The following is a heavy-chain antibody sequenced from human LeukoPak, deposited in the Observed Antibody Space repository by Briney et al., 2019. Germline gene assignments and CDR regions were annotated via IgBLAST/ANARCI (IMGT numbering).Heavy chain of an antibody. CDR3: ARGVVGATVGY. CDR1: GYTFTDSF. D-gene: IGHD1-26*01. CDR2: IHPNTGGT. V-gene: IGHV1-2*06. J-gene: IGHJ4*02. Sequence: ASVKVSCKASGYTFTDSFMHWVRQAPGQGPEWMGRIHPNTGGTNYAQKFQGRVTMTSDPSLSAAYLELSGLTSDDTAVYYCARGVVGATVGYWGQGTLVTVSS.